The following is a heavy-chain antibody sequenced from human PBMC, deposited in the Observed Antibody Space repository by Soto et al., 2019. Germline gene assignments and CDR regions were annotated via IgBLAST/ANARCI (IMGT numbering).Heavy chain of an antibody. V-gene: IGHV4-34*01. D-gene: IGHD5-18*01. CDR3: ARGQIDRRIQRPYPRNYYYYGMDV. CDR2: INHSGST. J-gene: IGHJ6*02. CDR1: GGSFSGYY. Sequence: QVQLQQWGAGLLKSSETLSLTCAVYGGSFSGYYWSWIRQPPGKGLEWIGEINHSGSTNYNPSLKSRVTISVDTSKNQFSLKLSSVTAADTAVYYCARGQIDRRIQRPYPRNYYYYGMDVWGQGTTVTVSS.